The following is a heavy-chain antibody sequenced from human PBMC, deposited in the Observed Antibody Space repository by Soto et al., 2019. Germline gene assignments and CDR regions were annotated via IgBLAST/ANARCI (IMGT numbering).Heavy chain of an antibody. CDR1: GASISRVAYY. CDR3: ARALRWKGTFDY. Sequence: PSETLSLTCTVSGASISRVAYYWSWIRQPPGAGMEWIGYPYYRGSPYYTPSLKSRVTISGDTSKNRCSGNLSSVTAADTAVYSWARALRWKGTFDYWGQGTRVTVS. D-gene: IGHD4-17*01. J-gene: IGHJ4*02. V-gene: IGHV4-30-4*01. CDR2: PYYRGSP.